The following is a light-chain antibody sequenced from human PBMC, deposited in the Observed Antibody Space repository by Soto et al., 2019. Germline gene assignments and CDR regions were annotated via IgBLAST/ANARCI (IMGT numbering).Light chain of an antibody. J-gene: IGKJ1*01. CDR3: QQYHSYWT. CDR1: QNIRSR. Sequence: DIQMSQSPATLAASFGDRVTITCRASQNIRSRLAWVQQKPGKAPKLLIYDASSLESGVPQRLSGSGSGTEFTLTISSLQTDDFSTYYCQQYHSYWTFGQGTKGDIK. V-gene: IGKV1-5*01. CDR2: DAS.